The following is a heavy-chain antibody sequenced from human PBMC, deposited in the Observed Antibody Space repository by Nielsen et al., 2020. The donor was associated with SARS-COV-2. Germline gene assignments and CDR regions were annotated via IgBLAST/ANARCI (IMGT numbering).Heavy chain of an antibody. J-gene: IGHJ6*02. V-gene: IGHV3-15*01. D-gene: IGHD2-2*01. CDR3: ARGIVVVPAASPYYYYGMDV. CDR2: IKSKTDGGTT. Sequence: WIRQPPGKGLEWVGRIKSKTDGGTTDYAAPVKGRFTISRDDSKNTLYLQMNSLKTEDTAVYYCARGIVVVPAASPYYYYGMDVWGQGTTVTVSS.